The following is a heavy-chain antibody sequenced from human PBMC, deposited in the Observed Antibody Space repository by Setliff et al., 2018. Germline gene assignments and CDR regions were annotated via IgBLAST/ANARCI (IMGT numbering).Heavy chain of an antibody. CDR1: GYTFTGYY. CDR3: VREGVDSRSSTDYRYYMDV. V-gene: IGHV1-2*02. J-gene: IGHJ6*03. D-gene: IGHD3-22*01. CDR2: MNPKSGGT. Sequence: ASVKVSCKASGYTFTGYYIHWVRQAPGQGLEWLGWMNPKSGGTDYAQKFQGRVTMTRDTSISTAYMELSRLRSDDTAVYYCVREGVDSRSSTDYRYYMDVWGKGTTVTVSS.